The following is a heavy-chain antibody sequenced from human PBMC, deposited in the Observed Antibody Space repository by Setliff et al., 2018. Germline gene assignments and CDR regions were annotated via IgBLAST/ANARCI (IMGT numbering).Heavy chain of an antibody. V-gene: IGHV4-4*07. J-gene: IGHJ6*02. CDR1: GGSTNNYH. Sequence: PSETLSLTCTVSGGSTNNYHWTWIRQPAGKGLEWIGRLYPNGNTNYNPSLKRRVNMSADSSKNNLSLRLKYVTAADTAVYYCARDTAWFRELFHYYYYYGMDVWGQGTTVTSP. CDR3: ARDTAWFRELFHYYYYYGMDV. D-gene: IGHD3-10*01. CDR2: LYPNGNT.